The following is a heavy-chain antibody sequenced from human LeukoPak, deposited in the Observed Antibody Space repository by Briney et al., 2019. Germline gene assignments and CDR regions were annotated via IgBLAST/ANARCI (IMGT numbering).Heavy chain of an antibody. J-gene: IGHJ6*03. CDR3: ARAQTLAAAGYYYYSMDV. V-gene: IGHV3-74*01. CDR1: GFTFSSYW. Sequence: GGSLRLSCVASGFTFSSYWMTWVRQAPGKGLEWGSSTNSDGWRRDYTDSVKGRLTFSRDNAKNTLYVQMNSLSAEETAVYYCARAQTLAAAGYYYYSMDVWGKGTTVTISS. D-gene: IGHD6-13*01. CDR2: TNSDGWRR.